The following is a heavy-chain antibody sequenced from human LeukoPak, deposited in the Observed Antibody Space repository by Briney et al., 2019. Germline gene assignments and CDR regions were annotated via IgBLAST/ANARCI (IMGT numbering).Heavy chain of an antibody. CDR2: ISYDGSNK. D-gene: IGHD2-15*01. Sequence: PGGSLRLSCAASGFTFSSYAMHWVRQAPGKGLEWVAVISYDGSNKYYADSVKGRFTISRDNSKNTLYLRMNSLRAEDTAVYYCARDPGYCSGGSCYNYFDYWGQGTLVTVSS. CDR1: GFTFSSYA. J-gene: IGHJ4*02. CDR3: ARDPGYCSGGSCYNYFDY. V-gene: IGHV3-30*04.